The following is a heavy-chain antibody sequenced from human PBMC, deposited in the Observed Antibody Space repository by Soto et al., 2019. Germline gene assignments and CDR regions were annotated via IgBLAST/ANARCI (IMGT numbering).Heavy chain of an antibody. J-gene: IGHJ6*02. Sequence: ASVKVSCKASGYTFTSYYMHWVRQAPGQGLEWMGIINPSGGSTIYAQKFQGRVTMTRDTSTGTVYMDLSSLRSEDTAVYYCAATIIAVGGSGYYGPDVWGQGTTVTVSS. V-gene: IGHV1-46*01. D-gene: IGHD6-19*01. CDR2: INPSGGST. CDR1: GYTFTSYY. CDR3: AATIIAVGGSGYYGPDV.